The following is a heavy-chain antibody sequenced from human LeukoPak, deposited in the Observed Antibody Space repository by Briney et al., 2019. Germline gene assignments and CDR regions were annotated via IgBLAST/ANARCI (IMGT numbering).Heavy chain of an antibody. CDR2: ISWNSGSI. CDR3: AKAAYCGGDCYRCFQH. J-gene: IGHJ1*01. Sequence: GGSLRLSCAASGFTFDDYAMHWVPQAPGKGLEWVSGISWNSGSIGYADSVKGRFTISRDNAKNSLYLQMNSLRAEDTALYYCAKAAYCGGDCYRCFQHWGQGTLVTVSS. V-gene: IGHV3-9*01. D-gene: IGHD2-21*02. CDR1: GFTFDDYA.